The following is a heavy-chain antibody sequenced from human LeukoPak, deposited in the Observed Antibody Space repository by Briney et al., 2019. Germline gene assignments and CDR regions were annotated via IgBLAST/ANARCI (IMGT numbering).Heavy chain of an antibody. J-gene: IGHJ5*02. V-gene: IGHV1-8*01. D-gene: IGHD1-26*01. CDR3: ARDIAGATKGGWFDT. CDR2: MNPNSGNT. CDR1: GYTFTNYD. Sequence: ASVTVSCKASGYTFTNYDTNWVRQVTEDGIEWMGWMNPNSGNTGYAQKFQGRVTMTRNTSISTAYMELSSLRSEDTALYYCARDIAGATKGGWFDTWGQGTPVTVSS.